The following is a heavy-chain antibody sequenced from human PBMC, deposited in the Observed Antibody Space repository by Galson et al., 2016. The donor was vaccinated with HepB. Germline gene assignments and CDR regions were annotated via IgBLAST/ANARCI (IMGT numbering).Heavy chain of an antibody. CDR1: GFTFSIYD. CDR3: ASPLISASAREDV. V-gene: IGHV3-48*02. Sequence: SLRLSCAASGFTFSIYDMNWVRQAPGKGLEWISFISSRSDTIHYADSVKGRFTISRDDAKNSLYLQMTSLRDEDTAVYYCASPLISASAREDVWGKGTPVTVSS. J-gene: IGHJ6*04. CDR2: ISSRSDTI. D-gene: IGHD6-13*01.